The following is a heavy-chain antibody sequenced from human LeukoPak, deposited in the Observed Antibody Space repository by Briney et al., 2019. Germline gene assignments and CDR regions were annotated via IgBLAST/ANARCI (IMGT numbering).Heavy chain of an antibody. CDR2: INPSSGST. CDR3: APLTMAGNY. D-gene: IGHD4/OR15-4a*01. V-gene: IGHV1-46*01. J-gene: IGHJ4*02. CDR1: GGTFSSYA. Sequence: ASVKVSCKASGGTFSSYAISWVRQAPGQGLEWMGIINPSSGSTSYAQKFQGRVSLTRDTSTSTVYMELSSLRSEDTAVYYCAPLTMAGNYWGQGTLVTVSS.